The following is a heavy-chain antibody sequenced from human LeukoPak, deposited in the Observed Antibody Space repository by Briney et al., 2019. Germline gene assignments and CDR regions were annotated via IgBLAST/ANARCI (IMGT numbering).Heavy chain of an antibody. Sequence: PGGSLRLSCAASGFTFSSYAMSWVRQAPGKGLEWVSAISGSGGSTYYADSVKGRFTISRDNSRNTLYLQMNSLRAEDTAVYYCAKELQWLVRGYYFDYWGQGTLVTVSS. J-gene: IGHJ4*02. D-gene: IGHD6-19*01. V-gene: IGHV3-23*01. CDR2: ISGSGGST. CDR3: AKELQWLVRGYYFDY. CDR1: GFTFSSYA.